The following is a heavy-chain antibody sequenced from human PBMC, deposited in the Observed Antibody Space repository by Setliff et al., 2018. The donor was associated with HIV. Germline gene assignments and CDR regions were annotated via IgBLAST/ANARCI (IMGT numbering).Heavy chain of an antibody. CDR2: IYSTGST. CDR1: GASITSHY. CDR3: AKGAGFYGDYTFDH. Sequence: SVTLSLTCTVSGASITSHYWSWIRQSPGRELEWIGYIYSTGSTNYNPSLQSRVTISMVASRNQFSLKVTSVTAADTAVYYCAKGAGFYGDYTFDHWGQGRQVTVSS. J-gene: IGHJ4*02. D-gene: IGHD4-17*01. V-gene: IGHV4-59*11.